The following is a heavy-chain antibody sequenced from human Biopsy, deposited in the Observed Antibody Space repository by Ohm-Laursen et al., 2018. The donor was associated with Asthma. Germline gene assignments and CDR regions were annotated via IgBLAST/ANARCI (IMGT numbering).Heavy chain of an antibody. Sequence: ASVKVSCNASGYTVTRYAINWVRQAPGQGLEWMGWINTNTGNPTYAQGFTGRFVFSLDTSVNTAHLQISSLKAEDTAVYYCARMISYYHEMRAPFFDYWARAPWSLSPQ. CDR2: INTNTGNP. V-gene: IGHV7-4-1*02. CDR3: ARMISYYHEMRAPFFDY. J-gene: IGHJ4*02. CDR1: GYTVTRYA. D-gene: IGHD3-22*01.